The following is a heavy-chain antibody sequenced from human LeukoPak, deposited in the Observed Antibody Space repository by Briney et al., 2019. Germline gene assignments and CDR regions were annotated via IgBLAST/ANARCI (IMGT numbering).Heavy chain of an antibody. V-gene: IGHV3-21*01. CDR2: TSSSISYI. D-gene: IGHD3-10*01. J-gene: IGHJ4*02. CDR1: GLTFSSYS. CDR3: ARGGITMVQVVIIG. Sequence: GGSLRLSCAASGLTFSSYSMNWVRQAPGKGLEWVSSTSSSISYIYYADSVKGRFTISRHNDKHSLYLQMNSLRAEDTAVYYCARGGITMVQVVIIGWGQGTLVTVSS.